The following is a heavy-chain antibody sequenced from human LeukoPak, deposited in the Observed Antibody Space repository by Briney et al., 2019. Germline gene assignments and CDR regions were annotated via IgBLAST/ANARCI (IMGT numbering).Heavy chain of an antibody. CDR2: ISGSGDYT. V-gene: IGHV3-23*01. J-gene: IGHJ4*02. D-gene: IGHD3-10*01. CDR1: GFMFNSYS. CDR3: AKDRYGSGSFFED. Sequence: PGGSLRLSCVASGFMFNSYSMSWVRQAPGKGLEWVSLISGSGDYTNYADSVKGRFVISRDNAKNTVYLQMNSLRGEDTAVFYCAKDRYGSGSFFEDWGQGTLVTASS.